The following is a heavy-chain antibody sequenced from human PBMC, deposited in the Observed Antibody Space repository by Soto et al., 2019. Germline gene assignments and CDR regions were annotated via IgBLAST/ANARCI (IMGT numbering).Heavy chain of an antibody. CDR2: ISYDGSNK. J-gene: IGHJ5*02. V-gene: IGHV3-30-3*01. CDR3: ARSPHIVVVPAAMSWFDP. CDR1: GFTFSSYA. D-gene: IGHD2-2*01. Sequence: GGSLRLSCAASGFTFSSYAMHWVRQAPGKGLEWVAVISYDGSNKYYADSVKGRFTISRDNSKNTLYLQMNSLRAEDTAVYYCARSPHIVVVPAAMSWFDPWGQGTLVTVSS.